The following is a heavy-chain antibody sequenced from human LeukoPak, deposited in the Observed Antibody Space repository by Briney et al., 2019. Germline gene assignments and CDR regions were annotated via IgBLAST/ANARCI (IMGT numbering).Heavy chain of an antibody. CDR2: ISSSGSTI. D-gene: IGHD3-22*01. Sequence: PGGSLRLSCAASGFTFSSYEMNWVRQAPGKGLEWVSYISSSGSTIYYADSVKGRFTISRDNSKNTLYLQMNSLRAEDTAVYYCAKFTYSSGYYFDYYYYMDVWGKGTTVTISS. CDR3: AKFTYSSGYYFDYYYYMDV. V-gene: IGHV3-48*03. CDR1: GFTFSSYE. J-gene: IGHJ6*03.